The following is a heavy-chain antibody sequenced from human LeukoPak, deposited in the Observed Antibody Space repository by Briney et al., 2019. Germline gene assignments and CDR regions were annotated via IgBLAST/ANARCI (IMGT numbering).Heavy chain of an antibody. D-gene: IGHD3-22*01. CDR3: ARSRSSDSSGYFLRGDFDY. CDR1: GGSISSGGYY. J-gene: IGHJ4*02. Sequence: SETLSLTCTVSGGSISSGGYYWSWIRQPPGKGLEWIGYIYHSGSTYYNPSLKRRVTIPVDRSKNQFSLKLSSVTAADTAVYYCARSRSSDSSGYFLRGDFDYWGQGTLVTVSS. CDR2: IYHSGST. V-gene: IGHV4-30-2*01.